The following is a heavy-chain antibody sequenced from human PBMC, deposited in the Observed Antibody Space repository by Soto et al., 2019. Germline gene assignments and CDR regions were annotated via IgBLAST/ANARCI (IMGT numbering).Heavy chain of an antibody. J-gene: IGHJ4*02. CDR3: ARLGGRGVSYYFDY. V-gene: IGHV3-53*01. Sequence: GGSLRLSCAASGLTVSSTYMSWVRQAPGKGLEWVSVLYSGGSTYYADSVKGRFTISRDNSKNTLYLEMNSLRVEDTAVYFCARLGGRGVSYYFDYWGPGTLVTVSS. D-gene: IGHD3-16*01. CDR1: GLTVSSTY. CDR2: LYSGGST.